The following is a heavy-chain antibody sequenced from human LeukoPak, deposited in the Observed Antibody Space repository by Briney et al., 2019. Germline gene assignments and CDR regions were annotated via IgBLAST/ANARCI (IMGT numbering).Heavy chain of an antibody. V-gene: IGHV3-23*01. CDR2: ISTSGAGT. D-gene: IGHD3-22*01. J-gene: IGHJ5*02. CDR3: AKDYDSSNCYSGP. Sequence: GGSLRLSCTASGFLFTNCAMNWVRQAPGKGPEWVSTISTSGAGTHYADSVKGRFTVSRDTSKNTLYLQMDSLRAEDTATYYCAKDYDSSNCYSGPWGPGTLVTVSS. CDR1: GFLFTNCA.